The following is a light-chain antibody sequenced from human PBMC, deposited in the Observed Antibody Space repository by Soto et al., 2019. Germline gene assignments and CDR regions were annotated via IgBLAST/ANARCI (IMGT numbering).Light chain of an antibody. J-gene: IGKJ1*01. V-gene: IGKV3-15*01. CDR3: QQYNIWTPTWT. CDR2: GAS. CDR1: RSIRNN. Sequence: EVVMTQSPATLSVSPGERATLSCRASRSIRNNLAWYLQEVGQAPRLLIYGASIRATGIQDRFSGRGSGTDFTLTISSLQSEDSAVYYCQQYNIWTPTWTIGQGSKVDIX.